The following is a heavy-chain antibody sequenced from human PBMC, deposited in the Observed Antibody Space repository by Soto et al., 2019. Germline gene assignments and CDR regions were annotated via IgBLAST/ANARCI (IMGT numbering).Heavy chain of an antibody. J-gene: IGHJ5*02. D-gene: IGHD6-19*01. CDR1: GYTFTSYD. Sequence: ASVKVSCKASGYTFTSYDINWVRQATGQGLEWMGWMNPNSGNTGYAQKFQGRVTMTRNTSISTAYMELSSLGSEDTAVYYCARGIAVAGTFVPWGQGTLVTVS. CDR3: ARGIAVAGTFVP. V-gene: IGHV1-8*01. CDR2: MNPNSGNT.